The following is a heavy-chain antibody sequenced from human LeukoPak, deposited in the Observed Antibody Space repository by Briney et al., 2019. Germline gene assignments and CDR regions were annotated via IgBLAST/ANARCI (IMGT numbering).Heavy chain of an antibody. V-gene: IGHV3-7*01. CDR2: IKQDGSEK. CDR1: GFTFSSYW. D-gene: IGHD3-22*01. CDR3: ASRGFSITMIDGETPFDY. J-gene: IGHJ4*02. Sequence: AGGSLRLSCAASGFTFSSYWMSWVRQAPGKGLEWVANIKQDGSEKYYVDSVKGRFTISRDNAKNSLYLQMNSLRAEDTAVYYCASRGFSITMIDGETPFDYWGQGTLVTVSS.